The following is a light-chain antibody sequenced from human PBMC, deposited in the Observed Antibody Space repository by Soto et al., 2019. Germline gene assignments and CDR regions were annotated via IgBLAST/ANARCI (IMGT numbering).Light chain of an antibody. CDR3: QQYANVPRS. CDR1: QSVKNNY. V-gene: IGKV3-20*01. CDR2: AAS. J-gene: IGKJ1*01. Sequence: ENVLTQSPGTLSLSPGERATLSCKASQSVKNNYFAWYQHKPGQAPRLLIYAASSRAPGIPDRFRGSGSGTDFTLTISRLEPEDFGIYYCQQYANVPRSFGQGTKVDIK.